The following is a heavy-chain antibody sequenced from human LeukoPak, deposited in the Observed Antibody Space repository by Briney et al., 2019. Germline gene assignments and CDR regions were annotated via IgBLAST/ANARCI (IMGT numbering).Heavy chain of an antibody. CDR3: AGGRYSSGRGYFDY. CDR2: IKQDGSEK. V-gene: IGHV3-7*01. J-gene: IGHJ4*02. D-gene: IGHD6-19*01. Sequence: GGSLRLSCAASGFTFSSYWMSWVRQAPGKGLEWVANIKQDGSEKYYVDSVKGRFTISRDNAKNSLYLQMNSLRAEDTAVYYCAGGRYSSGRGYFDYWGQGTLVTVSS. CDR1: GFTFSSYW.